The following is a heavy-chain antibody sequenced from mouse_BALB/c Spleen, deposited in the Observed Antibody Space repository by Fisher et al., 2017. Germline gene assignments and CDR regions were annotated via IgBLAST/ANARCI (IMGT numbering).Heavy chain of an antibody. J-gene: IGHJ4*01. Sequence: KFKGKATLTADKSSSTAYMQLSSLTSEDSAVYYCARDRYDVGAMDYWGQGTSVTVSS. CDR3: ARDRYDVGAMDY. D-gene: IGHD2-14*01. V-gene: IGHV1-4*01.